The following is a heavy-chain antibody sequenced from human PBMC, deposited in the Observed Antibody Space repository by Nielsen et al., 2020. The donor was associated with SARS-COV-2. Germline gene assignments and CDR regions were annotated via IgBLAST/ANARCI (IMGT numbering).Heavy chain of an antibody. V-gene: IGHV1-18*01. D-gene: IGHD5-18*01. J-gene: IGHJ6*02. CDR2: ISAYNGNT. Sequence: WVRQAPGQGLEWMGWISAYNGNTNYAQKLQGRVTMTTDTSTSTAYMELRSLRSDDTAVYYCARGKLTATVFNYYYGMDVWGQGTTVTVSS. CDR3: ARGKLTATVFNYYYGMDV.